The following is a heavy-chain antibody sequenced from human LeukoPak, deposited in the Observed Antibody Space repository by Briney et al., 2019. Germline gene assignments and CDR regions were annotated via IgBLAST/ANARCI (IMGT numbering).Heavy chain of an antibody. Sequence: PSGTLSLTCAVSGDSISSSNWWSWVRQPPGKGLEWIGEIYHSGSTNYNPSLKSRVTISVDKSKNQFSLKLSSVTAADTAVYYCARGRVQKVLRYFDGRYGMDVWGQGTTVTVSS. J-gene: IGHJ6*02. D-gene: IGHD3-9*01. CDR2: IYHSGST. CDR1: GDSISSSNW. V-gene: IGHV4-4*02. CDR3: ARGRVQKVLRYFDGRYGMDV.